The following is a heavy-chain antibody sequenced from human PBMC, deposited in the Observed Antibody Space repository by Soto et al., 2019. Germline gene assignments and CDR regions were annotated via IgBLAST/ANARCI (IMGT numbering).Heavy chain of an antibody. CDR2: TSWNSERI. CDR3: VRDMGADYYSYGMDV. D-gene: IGHD3-16*01. Sequence: EVQLVESGGGVVQPGRSLRLSCAASGFTFDDYAMHWVRQPPGTGLEWVAGTSWNSERIGYADSVRGRFTISRDNAKNSLYLQTNSLRAEDTALYYCVRDMGADYYSYGMDVWGQGTSVTVSS. CDR1: GFTFDDYA. V-gene: IGHV3-9*01. J-gene: IGHJ6*02.